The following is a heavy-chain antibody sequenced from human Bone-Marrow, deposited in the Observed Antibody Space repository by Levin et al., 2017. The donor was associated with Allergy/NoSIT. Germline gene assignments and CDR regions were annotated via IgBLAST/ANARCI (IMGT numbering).Heavy chain of an antibody. CDR2: IWYDGSNK. CDR3: ARGSIVVVPAAKGRASYYFDY. Sequence: PGGSLRLSCAASGFTFSSYGMHWVRQAPGKGLEWVAVIWYDGSNKYYADSVKGRFTISRDNSKNTLYLQMNSLRAEDTAVYYCARGSIVVVPAAKGRASYYFDYWGQGTLVTVSS. V-gene: IGHV3-33*01. D-gene: IGHD2-2*01. CDR1: GFTFSSYG. J-gene: IGHJ4*02.